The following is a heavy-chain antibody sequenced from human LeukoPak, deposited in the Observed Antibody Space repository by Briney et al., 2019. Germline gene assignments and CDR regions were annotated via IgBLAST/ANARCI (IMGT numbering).Heavy chain of an antibody. J-gene: IGHJ3*02. Sequence: GGSLRLSCAASGFTFSSYAMSWVRQAPGKGLEWVSAISGSGGSTYYADSVKGRFTISRDNSKNTLYLQMNSLRAQDTAVYYCAKDIEYSSSWYCPFDIWGQGTMVTVSS. V-gene: IGHV3-23*01. D-gene: IGHD6-13*01. CDR2: ISGSGGST. CDR3: AKDIEYSSSWYCPFDI. CDR1: GFTFSSYA.